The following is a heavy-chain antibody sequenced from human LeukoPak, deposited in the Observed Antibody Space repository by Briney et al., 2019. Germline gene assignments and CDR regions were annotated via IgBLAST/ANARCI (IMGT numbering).Heavy chain of an antibody. Sequence: SETLSLTCTVSGGSISSYYWSWIRQPPGKGLEWIGYIYYSGGTNYNPSLKSRVTLSVDTSKNQFSLKVSSATAADTAVYYCARHGTTGANLNWFDPWGQGTLVTVSS. CDR2: IYYSGGT. V-gene: IGHV4-59*01. J-gene: IGHJ5*02. CDR1: GGSISSYY. D-gene: IGHD1-1*01. CDR3: ARHGTTGANLNWFDP.